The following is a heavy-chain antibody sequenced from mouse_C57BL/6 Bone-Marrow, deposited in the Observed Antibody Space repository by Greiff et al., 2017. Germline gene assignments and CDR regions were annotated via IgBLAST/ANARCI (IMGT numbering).Heavy chain of an antibody. CDR2: IDPNSGGT. J-gene: IGHJ2*01. CDR1: GYTFTSYW. Sequence: QVHVKQSGAELVRPGASVKLSCKASGYTFTSYWMHWVKQRPGRGLEWIGRIDPNSGGTKYNEKFKSKATLTVDKPSSTAYMQLSSLTSEDSAVYYCARLTTVVAYYFDYWGQGTTLTVSS. V-gene: IGHV1-72*01. CDR3: ARLTTVVAYYFDY. D-gene: IGHD1-1*01.